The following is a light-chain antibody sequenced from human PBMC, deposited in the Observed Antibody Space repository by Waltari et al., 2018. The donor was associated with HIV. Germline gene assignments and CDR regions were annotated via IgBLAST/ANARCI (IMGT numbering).Light chain of an antibody. CDR3: MQGLQSPT. V-gene: IGKV2-28*01. J-gene: IGKJ5*01. Sequence: IVMTQSPLSLPVTPGETASISCRSSLSLLHRSGHHYLDWYLQKPGQSQQLLIYLGSNRASGVPARISGSGSGTDFTLIISRVEAEDVGVYYCMQGLQSPTFGQGTRLEIK. CDR1: LSLLHRSGHHY. CDR2: LGS.